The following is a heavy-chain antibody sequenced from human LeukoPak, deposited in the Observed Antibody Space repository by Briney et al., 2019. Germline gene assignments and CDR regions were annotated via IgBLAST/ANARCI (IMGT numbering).Heavy chain of an antibody. J-gene: IGHJ4*02. CDR3: AREPTPYYYGSGSYGTDY. Sequence: GASVKVSCKASGGTFSSYAISWVRQAPGQGLEWMGGIIPIFGTANYAQKFQGRVTITADESMSTAYMELSSLRSEDTAVYYCAREPTPYYYGSGSYGTDYWGQGTLVTVSS. CDR2: IIPIFGTA. V-gene: IGHV1-69*13. D-gene: IGHD3-10*01. CDR1: GGTFSSYA.